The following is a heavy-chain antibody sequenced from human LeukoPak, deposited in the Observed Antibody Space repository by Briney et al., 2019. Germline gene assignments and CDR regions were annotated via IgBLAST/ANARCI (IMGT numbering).Heavy chain of an antibody. D-gene: IGHD3-9*01. Sequence: TSETLSLTCTVPGGSISSYYWSWIRQPPGEGLEWIAYIYYTGRTNYNPSLKSRVTISVDTSENQLSQELISVTAADTAVYFCARLVTSYDILTGYSYYFDSWGQGTLVTVSS. V-gene: IGHV4-59*08. J-gene: IGHJ4*02. CDR1: GGSISSYY. CDR2: IYYTGRT. CDR3: ARLVTSYDILTGYSYYFDS.